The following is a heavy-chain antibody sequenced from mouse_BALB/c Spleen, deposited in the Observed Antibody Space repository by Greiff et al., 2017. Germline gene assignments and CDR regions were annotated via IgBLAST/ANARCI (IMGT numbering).Heavy chain of an antibody. V-gene: IGHV1-20*02. J-gene: IGHJ4*01. CDR3: ARGGYGSSYHDAMDY. D-gene: IGHD1-1*01. CDR2: INPYNGDT. CDR1: GYSFTGYF. Sequence: EVKLMESGPELVKPGASVKISCKASGYSFTGYFMNWVMQSHGKSLEWIGRINPYNGDTFYNQKFKGKATLTVDKSSSTAHMELRSLASEDSAVYYCARGGYGSSYHDAMDYWGQGTSVTVSS.